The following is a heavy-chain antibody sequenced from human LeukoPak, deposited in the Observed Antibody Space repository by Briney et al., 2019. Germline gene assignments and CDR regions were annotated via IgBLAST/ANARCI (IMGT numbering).Heavy chain of an antibody. CDR3: ARDPGYSGYDLSHDY. D-gene: IGHD5-12*01. CDR2: INSDGSST. V-gene: IGHV3-74*01. Sequence: GGSLRLSCAASGFTFSSYWMHWVRQAPGKGLVWVSRINSDGSSTSYADSVKGRFTISRDNAKNTLYLQMNSLRAEDTAVYYCARDPGYSGYDLSHDYWGQGTLVTVSS. J-gene: IGHJ4*02. CDR1: GFTFSSYW.